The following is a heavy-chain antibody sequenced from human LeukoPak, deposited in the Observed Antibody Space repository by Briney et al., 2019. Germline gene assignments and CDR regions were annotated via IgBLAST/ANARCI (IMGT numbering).Heavy chain of an antibody. CDR1: GGSISSGDYY. D-gene: IGHD6-13*01. CDR3: ARERAAAGDYYYYYMDV. CDR2: IYYSGST. V-gene: IGHV4-30-4*01. Sequence: SETLSLTCTVSGGSISSGDYYWSWIRQPPGKGLEWIGYIYYSGSTYYNPSLKSRVTISVDTSKNQFSLKLSSVTAADTAVYYCARERAAAGDYYYYYMDVWGKGTTVTVSS. J-gene: IGHJ6*03.